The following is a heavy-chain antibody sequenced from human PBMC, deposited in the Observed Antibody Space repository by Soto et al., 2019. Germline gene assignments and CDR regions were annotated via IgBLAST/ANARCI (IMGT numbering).Heavy chain of an antibody. CDR3: ASDSRGSGYSYGGYCFDY. CDR1: GFTFSSYA. J-gene: IGHJ4*02. D-gene: IGHD5-18*01. Sequence: QVQLVESGGGVVQPGRSLRLSCAASGFTFSSYAMHWVRQAPGKGLEWVAVISYDGSNKYYADSVKGRFTISRDNSKNPLYLQMNSLRAEDTAVYYCASDSRGSGYSYGGYCFDYWGQGTLVTVSS. CDR2: ISYDGSNK. V-gene: IGHV3-30-3*01.